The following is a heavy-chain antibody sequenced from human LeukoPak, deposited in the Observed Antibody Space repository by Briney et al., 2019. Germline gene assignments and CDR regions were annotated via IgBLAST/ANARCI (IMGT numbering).Heavy chain of an antibody. Sequence: ASVKVSCXASGYTFTSYGISWVRQAPGQGLEWMGWISAYNGNTNYAQKLQGRVTMTTDTSTSTAYMELRSLRSDDTAVYYCARDDPYYDILTGYCLFDYWGQGTLVTVSS. D-gene: IGHD3-9*01. CDR2: ISAYNGNT. CDR1: GYTFTSYG. V-gene: IGHV1-18*01. CDR3: ARDDPYYDILTGYCLFDY. J-gene: IGHJ4*02.